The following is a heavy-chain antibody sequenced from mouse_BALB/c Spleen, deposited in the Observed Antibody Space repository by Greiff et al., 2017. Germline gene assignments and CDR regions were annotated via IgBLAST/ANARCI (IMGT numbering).Heavy chain of an antibody. J-gene: IGHJ2*01. CDR2: IYPGNVNT. Sequence: VQLQQSGPELVKPGASVRISCKASGYTFTSYYIHWVKQRPGQGLEWIGWIYPGNVNTKYNEKFKGKATLTADKSSSTAYMQLSSLTSEDSAVYCCASGAITTAEYFDYWGQGTTLTVSA. V-gene: IGHV1S56*01. CDR3: ASGAITTAEYFDY. D-gene: IGHD1-2*01. CDR1: GYTFTSYY.